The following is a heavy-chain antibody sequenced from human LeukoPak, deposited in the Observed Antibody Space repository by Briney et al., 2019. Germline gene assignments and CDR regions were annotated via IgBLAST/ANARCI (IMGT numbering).Heavy chain of an antibody. J-gene: IGHJ4*02. CDR2: ISGSGGST. V-gene: IGHV3-23*01. Sequence: PGGSLRLSCATSGFTFSSYAMSWVRQAPGKGLEWVSGISGSGGSTYLADSVKGRFTISRDSSENTVFLQMNSLRGEDTAVYYCAKDRARTTVTGKEDYWGQGTLVTVSS. CDR1: GFTFSSYA. D-gene: IGHD4-17*01. CDR3: AKDRARTTVTGKEDY.